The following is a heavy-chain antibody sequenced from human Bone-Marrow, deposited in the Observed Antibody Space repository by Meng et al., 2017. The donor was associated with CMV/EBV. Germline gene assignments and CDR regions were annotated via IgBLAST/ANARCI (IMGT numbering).Heavy chain of an antibody. J-gene: IGHJ4*02. CDR1: EFTFSSYW. Sequence: GGSLRLSCAVSEFTFSSYWMHWVRQAPGKGLVWVSRINSDGSGTTYADSVKGRFTISRDNAKNTLYLQMNSLRAEDTAVYYCARGNAHAFDYWARGTLGTFPS. D-gene: IGHD1-1*01. V-gene: IGHV3-74*01. CDR2: INSDGSGT. CDR3: ARGNAHAFDY.